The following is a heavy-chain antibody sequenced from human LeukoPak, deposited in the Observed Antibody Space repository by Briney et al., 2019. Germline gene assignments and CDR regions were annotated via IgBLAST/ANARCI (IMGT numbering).Heavy chain of an antibody. D-gene: IGHD1-1*01. CDR3: ARHSNLNADVDWFDP. CDR1: GGSKY. J-gene: IGHJ5*02. V-gene: IGHV4-59*08. Sequence: SETRSLTCTVSGGSKYWSWIRQPPGEGLEWIGYIHYSGSTNYNTSLKSRVTISIDTSKNQLSLKLNSVTAADTAVYYCARHSNLNADVDWFDPWGQGTLVTVSS. CDR2: IHYSGST.